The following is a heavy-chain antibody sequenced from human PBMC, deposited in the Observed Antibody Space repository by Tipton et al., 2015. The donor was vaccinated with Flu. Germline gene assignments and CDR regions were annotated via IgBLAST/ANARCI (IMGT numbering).Heavy chain of an antibody. CDR2: ISRTGGST. D-gene: IGHD3-22*01. Sequence: SLRLSCAASAFTFSGYAMSWVRQAPGKGLEWVSSISRTGGSTLYADSVKSRFTISRDNSKNTLFLQMNSLRVEDTAVYYCAKGRRYYDSSSYSSFDYWGQGTPVTVSS. J-gene: IGHJ4*02. CDR3: AKGRRYYDSSSYSSFDY. CDR1: AFTFSGYA. V-gene: IGHV3-23*01.